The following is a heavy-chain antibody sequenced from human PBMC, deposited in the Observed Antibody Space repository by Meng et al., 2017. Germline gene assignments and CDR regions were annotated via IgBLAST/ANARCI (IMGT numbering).Heavy chain of an antibody. CDR2: INHSGST. V-gene: IGHV4-34*01. Sequence: QVHLHEWGAGLLKPSGTLSLTCAVYGGSFSGYYWSWIRQPPGKGLEWIGEINHSGSTNYNPSLRSRVTISVDTSKNQFSLKLSSVTAADTAVYYCARRGIAARPFYYWGQGTLVTVSS. CDR1: GGSFSGYY. CDR3: ARRGIAARPFYY. D-gene: IGHD6-6*01. J-gene: IGHJ4*02.